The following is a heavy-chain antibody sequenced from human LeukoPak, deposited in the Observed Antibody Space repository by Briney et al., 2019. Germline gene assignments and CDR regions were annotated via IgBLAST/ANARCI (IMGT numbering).Heavy chain of an antibody. D-gene: IGHD3-22*01. V-gene: IGHV3-21*01. CDR1: AFSLNAYN. CDR3: ARDKPYYYDSSGYYYDY. CDR2: ISYTGTYI. J-gene: IGHJ4*02. Sequence: GGSLRLSCAASAFSLNAYNMNWVRQAPGKGLEWVSSISYTGTYIYYADSVKGRFTISRDNAKNTLYLQMNSLRAEDTAVYYCARDKPYYYDSSGYYYDYWGQGTLVTVSS.